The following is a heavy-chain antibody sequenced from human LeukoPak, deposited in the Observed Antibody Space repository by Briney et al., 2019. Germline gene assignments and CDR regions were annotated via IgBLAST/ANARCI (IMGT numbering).Heavy chain of an antibody. Sequence: GGSLRLSCVASGFTFGNFWMSWVRHSPGRWLEWVANIHPEGDEKYHVESVMGRFTISRDNAESSLFLQMNGLRAEDTAVYYCARGDAFSGDHWGQGTLVTVSS. CDR2: IHPEGDEK. CDR1: GFTFGNFW. J-gene: IGHJ4*02. V-gene: IGHV3-7*04. CDR3: ARGDAFSGDH.